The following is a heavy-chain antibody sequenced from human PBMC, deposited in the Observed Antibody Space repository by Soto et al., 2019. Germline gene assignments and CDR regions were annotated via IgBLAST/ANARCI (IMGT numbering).Heavy chain of an antibody. D-gene: IGHD6-13*01. CDR3: AKDMAAAGIRRWFAP. CDR1: GFIFRSYR. CDR2: ISYDGSNK. Sequence: GGSLRLSCAASGFIFRSYRMLFVRQAPGKGLEWVAVISYDGSNKYYADSVKGRCTISRDNSKNTLYLQMNSLSAEDTAVYYCAKDMAAAGIRRWFAPWGQGTLVTVS. V-gene: IGHV3-30*18. J-gene: IGHJ5*02.